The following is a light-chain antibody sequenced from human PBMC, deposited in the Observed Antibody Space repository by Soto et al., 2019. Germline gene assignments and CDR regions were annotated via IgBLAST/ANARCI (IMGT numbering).Light chain of an antibody. J-gene: IGKJ1*01. CDR2: IAS. Sequence: DIQMTPSASSLSASVGDRVIITCRASQTIRNCLNWYQQKPGKAPKLLISIASNLQSGVPSRFSGSGSGTDFTLTITSLQPEDFATYYCQQTYSNPRTFGQGTKVDIK. CDR1: QTIRNC. V-gene: IGKV1-39*01. CDR3: QQTYSNPRT.